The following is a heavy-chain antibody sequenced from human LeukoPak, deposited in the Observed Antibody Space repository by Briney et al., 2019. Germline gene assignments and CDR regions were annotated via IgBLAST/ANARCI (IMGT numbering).Heavy chain of an antibody. J-gene: IGHJ4*02. D-gene: IGHD5-18*01. Sequence: QPGGSLRLSCAASGFTFSSYEMNWVRQALGKGLEWVSYISSSGSTIYYADSVKGRFTISRDNAKNSLYLQMNSLRAEDTAVYYCARESSGYSSTVDYWGQGTLVTVSS. CDR3: ARESSGYSSTVDY. CDR1: GFTFSSYE. CDR2: ISSSGSTI. V-gene: IGHV3-48*03.